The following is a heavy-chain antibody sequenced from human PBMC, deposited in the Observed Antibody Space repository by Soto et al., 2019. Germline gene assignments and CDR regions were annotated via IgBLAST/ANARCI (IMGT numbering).Heavy chain of an antibody. D-gene: IGHD5-12*01. J-gene: IGHJ4*02. CDR3: ARSRSRDGYNYGY. Sequence: QVQLVESGGGVVQPGRSLRLSCAASGFTFSSYAMHWVRQAPGKGLEWGAVISYDGSNKYYADSVKGRFTISRDNSKNTLYLQMNSLRAEDTAVYYCARSRSRDGYNYGYWGQGTLVTVSS. CDR2: ISYDGSNK. V-gene: IGHV3-30-3*01. CDR1: GFTFSSYA.